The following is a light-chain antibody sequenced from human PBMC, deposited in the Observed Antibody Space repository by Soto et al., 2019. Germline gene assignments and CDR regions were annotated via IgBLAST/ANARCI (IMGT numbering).Light chain of an antibody. J-gene: IGKJ5*01. CDR1: QSVGSN. V-gene: IGKV3-15*01. Sequence: EIVLTQSPATLSVSPGERATLSCRASQSVGSNLAWYQQXXXRAPRLLIYGASTRATAIPTKFSGSGSGTEFTLTISSLQSEDFAVYYCQQYNYLITFGQGTRLEIK. CDR3: QQYNYLIT. CDR2: GAS.